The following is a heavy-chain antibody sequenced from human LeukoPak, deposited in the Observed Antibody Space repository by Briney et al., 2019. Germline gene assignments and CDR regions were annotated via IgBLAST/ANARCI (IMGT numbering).Heavy chain of an antibody. CDR3: AKDNAYYYADY. Sequence: GGSLRLSCTASGFTFSSYSMNWVRQAPGKGLEWVSSISSSSVYIHYADSVKGRFTISRDNANNPLYLQMNSLRAEDTAVYYCAKDNAYYYADYWGQGTLVTVSS. V-gene: IGHV3-21*06. CDR1: GFTFSSYS. CDR2: ISSSSVYI. J-gene: IGHJ4*02. D-gene: IGHD3-10*01.